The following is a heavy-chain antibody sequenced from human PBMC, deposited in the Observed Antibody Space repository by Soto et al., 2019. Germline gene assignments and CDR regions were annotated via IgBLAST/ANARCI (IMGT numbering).Heavy chain of an antibody. D-gene: IGHD2-2*01. J-gene: IGHJ4*02. CDR3: AKGGGSSFFDY. CDR1: GDIITRYY. V-gene: IGHV1-2*06. CDR2: INANNAGI. Sequence: QVQLEQSGAEVEEPGASVRVSCKLSGDIITRYYIHWVRQAPGQGLEWMGRINANNAGIKYAQSFQGRVSMTRDTSIDTAYMELNRLRSDDTALYYCAKGGGSSFFDYWGQGILVTVSS.